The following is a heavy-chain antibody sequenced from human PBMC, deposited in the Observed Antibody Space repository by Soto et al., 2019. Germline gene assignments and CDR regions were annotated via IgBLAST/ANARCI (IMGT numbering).Heavy chain of an antibody. V-gene: IGHV4-39*01. CDR1: GGSISDSSHY. J-gene: IGHJ4*02. Sequence: QVLLQESGPGLVKPSDTLSLTCTVSGGSISDSSHYWAWIRQPPGKGLEWIATINYSGRTYYNPSLRSRVTISVDTSRDQFSLNLNSVTAADTAVYYCARHFGNYGDWAFDFWGQGTLVTVS. D-gene: IGHD4-17*01. CDR3: ARHFGNYGDWAFDF. CDR2: INYSGRT.